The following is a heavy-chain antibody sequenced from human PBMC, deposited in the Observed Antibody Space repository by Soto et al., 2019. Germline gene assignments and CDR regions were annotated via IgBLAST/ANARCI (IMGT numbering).Heavy chain of an antibody. D-gene: IGHD3-22*01. CDR2: IYCSGST. CDR3: ARDHNTDSSGYRSDAFDI. Sequence: TVSGGSISSGGYYWSWIRQHPGEGLEWIGYIYCSGSTYYNPSLKSRVTISVDTSKNQFSLKLSSVTAADTAVYYCARDHNTDSSGYRSDAFDIWGQGTMVTVS. CDR1: GGSISSGGYY. J-gene: IGHJ3*02. V-gene: IGHV4-31*03.